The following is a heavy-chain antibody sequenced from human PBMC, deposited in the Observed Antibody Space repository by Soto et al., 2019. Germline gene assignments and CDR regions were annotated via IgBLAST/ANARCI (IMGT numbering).Heavy chain of an antibody. V-gene: IGHV3-9*01. CDR1: GFTFDDYA. CDR2: ISWDSGTT. D-gene: IGHD2-2*01. CDR3: AKDMGRYCTSTSCYKYGMDV. J-gene: IGHJ6*02. Sequence: GGSLRLSCTASGFTFDDYAMRWVRQPPGKGLEWVSGISWDSGTTGYADSVKGRFTISRDSAKNSLYLQMNSLRAEDTALYYCAKDMGRYCTSTSCYKYGMDVWGLGTTVTVSS.